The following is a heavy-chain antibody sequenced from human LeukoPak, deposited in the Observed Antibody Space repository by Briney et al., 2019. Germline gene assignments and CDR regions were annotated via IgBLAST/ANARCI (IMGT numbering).Heavy chain of an antibody. CDR1: GFTFSSYW. CDR2: IYSGGST. D-gene: IGHD6-13*01. CDR3: ARGAAAGD. Sequence: PGGSLRLSCAASGFTFSSYWMHWVRQAPGKGLEWVSVIYSGGSTYYADSVKGRFTISRDNSKNTLYLQMNSLRAEDTAVYYCARGAAAGDWGQGTLVTVSS. J-gene: IGHJ4*02. V-gene: IGHV3-53*01.